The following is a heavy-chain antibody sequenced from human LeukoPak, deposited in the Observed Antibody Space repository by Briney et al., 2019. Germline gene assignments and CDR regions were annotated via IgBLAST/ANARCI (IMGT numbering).Heavy chain of an antibody. J-gene: IGHJ4*02. D-gene: IGHD4-17*01. CDR1: GGSISSSSYY. CDR3: ARGGWGATVTRDFDY. V-gene: IGHV4-39*01. Sequence: SETLSLTCTVSGGSISSSSYYWGWIRQPPGKGLEWIGSIYYSGSTYYNPSLKSRVTISVDTSKNQFSLNLSSVTAADTAVYYCARGGWGATVTRDFDYWGQGTLVTVSS. CDR2: IYYSGST.